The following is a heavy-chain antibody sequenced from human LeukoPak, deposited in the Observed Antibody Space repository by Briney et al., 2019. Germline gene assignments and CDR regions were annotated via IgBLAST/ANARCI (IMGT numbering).Heavy chain of an antibody. D-gene: IGHD2-21*02. CDR3: ARLHIVVVTAEDAFDI. CDR2: IYYSGST. CDR1: GFTFSSYA. J-gene: IGHJ3*02. Sequence: GSLRLSCAASGFTFSSYAMSWVRQAPGKGLEWIGSIYYSGSTYYNPSLKSRVTISVDTSKNQFSLKLSSVTAADTAVYYCARLHIVVVTAEDAFDIWGQGTMVTVSS. V-gene: IGHV4-38-2*01.